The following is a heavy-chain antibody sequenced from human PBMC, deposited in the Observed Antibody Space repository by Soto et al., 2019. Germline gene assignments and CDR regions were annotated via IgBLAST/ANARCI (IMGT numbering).Heavy chain of an antibody. Sequence: PSETLSLTCAVAGGSFSGYSWNWIRQPPGKGLEWMGEVNHSGSTNYNPTLKSRVTVSLDTSTNKFSLRLTSLTDADTAVYFCARATQIVAMGRPFDYWGQGILVTVSS. CDR2: VNHSGST. J-gene: IGHJ4*02. CDR3: ARATQIVAMGRPFDY. V-gene: IGHV4-34*01. CDR1: GGSFSGYS. D-gene: IGHD5-12*01.